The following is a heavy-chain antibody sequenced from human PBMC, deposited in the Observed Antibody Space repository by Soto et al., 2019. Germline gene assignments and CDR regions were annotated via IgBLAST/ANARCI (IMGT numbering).Heavy chain of an antibody. D-gene: IGHD3-3*01. CDR3: ARDKRRMGRFQGLYYYYYGMDV. CDR1: GGSISSGGYY. V-gene: IGHV4-31*03. Sequence: SETLSLTCTVSGGSISSGGYYWSWIRQHPGKGLEWIGYIYYSGSTYYNPSLKSRVTISVDTSKNQFSLKLSSVTAADTAVYYCARDKRRMGRFQGLYYYYYGMDVWGQGTTVTVSS. J-gene: IGHJ6*02. CDR2: IYYSGST.